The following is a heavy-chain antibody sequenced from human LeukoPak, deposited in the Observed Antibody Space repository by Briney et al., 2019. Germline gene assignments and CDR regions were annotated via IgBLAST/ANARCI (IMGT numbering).Heavy chain of an antibody. V-gene: IGHV4-4*07. CDR1: GGSISTFF. CDR2: IYSTGST. Sequence: SETLSLTCTVSGGSISTFFWSWVRRPAGKGLEWIGRIYSTGSTNYNPSLKSRVTMSVDTSKNQFSLRLGSVTAADTAVYYCARQIASAGTAGFDFWGQGALVTVSS. D-gene: IGHD6-13*01. CDR3: ARQIASAGTAGFDF. J-gene: IGHJ4*02.